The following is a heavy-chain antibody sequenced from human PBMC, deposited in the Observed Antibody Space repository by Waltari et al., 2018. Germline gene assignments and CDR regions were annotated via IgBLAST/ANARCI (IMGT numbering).Heavy chain of an antibody. V-gene: IGHV3-7*01. J-gene: IGHJ4*02. CDR3: ARDYRQTGDY. CDR2: IKQEGSWK. Sequence: EVQLVESGGGLVQPGGSLRPSCAASGFTFSSYWMSWVRQAPGKGLRWVANIKQEGSWKYYVDSVKGRFTIARDNAKNSLYLQMNSLRAEDTAVYYCARDYRQTGDYWGQGTLVTVSS. D-gene: IGHD1-26*01. CDR1: GFTFSSYW.